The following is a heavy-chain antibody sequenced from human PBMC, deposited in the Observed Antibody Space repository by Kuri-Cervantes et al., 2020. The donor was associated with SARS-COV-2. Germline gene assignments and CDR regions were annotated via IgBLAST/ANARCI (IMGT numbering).Heavy chain of an antibody. CDR3: AKDRVGVLDS. Sequence: GESLKISCAASGFTFNTCAMHWVRQAPGKGLEWVAMISSDGSNKSYADSVRGRFTISRDNSNNTLYLQVNRLRAEDTALYYCAKDRVGVLDSWGQGTQVTVSS. J-gene: IGHJ5*01. CDR1: GFTFNTCA. D-gene: IGHD6-6*01. V-gene: IGHV3-30*04. CDR2: ISSDGSNK.